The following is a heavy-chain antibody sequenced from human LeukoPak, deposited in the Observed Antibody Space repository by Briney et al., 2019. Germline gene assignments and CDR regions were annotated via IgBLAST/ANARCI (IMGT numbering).Heavy chain of an antibody. J-gene: IGHJ4*02. V-gene: IGHV3-7*01. Sequence: PGGSLRLSCAASGFTFSRYWMSWVRQAPGKGLEWVANIKPDGGEKYYVDSVKGRFTVSRDNAKNSLYLQMNSLRAEDTAVYYCARDWAYGGNDYWGQGTLVTVSS. CDR1: GFTFSRYW. D-gene: IGHD4-23*01. CDR3: ARDWAYGGNDY. CDR2: IKPDGGEK.